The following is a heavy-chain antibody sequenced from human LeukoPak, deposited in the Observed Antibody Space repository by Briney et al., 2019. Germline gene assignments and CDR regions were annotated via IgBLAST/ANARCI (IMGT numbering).Heavy chain of an antibody. D-gene: IGHD3-10*01. Sequence: GGSLRLSCAVSGFTFSDYYMSWIRQAPGEWLEWVSYISSSGDSIYSADSVRGRLTISRDNSKNTLYLQMNSLRAEDTAVYHCAKDGLWFGERGGWFDPWGQGTLVTVSS. CDR1: GFTFSDYY. V-gene: IGHV3-11*04. CDR3: AKDGLWFGERGGWFDP. J-gene: IGHJ5*02. CDR2: ISSSGDSI.